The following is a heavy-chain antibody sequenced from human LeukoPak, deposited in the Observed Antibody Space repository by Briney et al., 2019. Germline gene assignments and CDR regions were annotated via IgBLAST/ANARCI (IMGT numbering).Heavy chain of an antibody. Sequence: GGSLRLSCAASGFSFSSSAMHWVRQAPGKGLEWVAVIWYDASNKYHADSVKGRFTISRDNSNNTMYLQMNSLRAEDTAVYYCARVTSTYYYMDVWGKGTTVTVSS. CDR1: GFSFSSSA. CDR2: IWYDASNK. D-gene: IGHD3-10*01. CDR3: ARVTSTYYYMDV. V-gene: IGHV3-33*01. J-gene: IGHJ6*03.